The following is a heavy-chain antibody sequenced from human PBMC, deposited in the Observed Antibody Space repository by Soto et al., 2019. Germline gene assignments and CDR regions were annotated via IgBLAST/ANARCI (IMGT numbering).Heavy chain of an antibody. J-gene: IGHJ6*02. Sequence: QVQLVQSGAEVKKPESSVKVSCKASGGTFSSYAISWVRQAPGQGLEWMGGIIPIFGTANYAQKFQGRVTLCEDESTSTAYMELSSLRSEDTAGYYCARDFSDSSGPLVGMVVWGQGTTVTVSS. D-gene: IGHD3-22*01. CDR1: GGTFSSYA. V-gene: IGHV1-69*12. CDR2: IIPIFGTA. CDR3: ARDFSDSSGPLVGMVV.